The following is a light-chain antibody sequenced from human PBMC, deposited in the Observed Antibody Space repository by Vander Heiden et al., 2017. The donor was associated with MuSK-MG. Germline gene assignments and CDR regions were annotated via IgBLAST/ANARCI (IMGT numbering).Light chain of an antibody. J-gene: IGKJ2*01. V-gene: IGKV1-9*01. Sequence: DIQLTQSPSFLSASVGDRVTITCRASQGISSYLAWYQQKPGKAPKLLIYAASTLQSGVPSRFSGSGSGTEFTLTISSLQPEDFATYYCQQFNSYQNTFGQGTKLEIK. CDR3: QQFNSYQNT. CDR2: AAS. CDR1: QGISSY.